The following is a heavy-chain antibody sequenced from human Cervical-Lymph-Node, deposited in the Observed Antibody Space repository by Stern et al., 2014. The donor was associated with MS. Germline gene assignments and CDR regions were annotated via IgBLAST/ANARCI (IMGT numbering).Heavy chain of an antibody. V-gene: IGHV3-21*01. CDR3: AKARVGDASSPHLDS. J-gene: IGHJ4*02. CDR1: GFTFSHYS. Sequence: EVQLVESGGGLVQPGESLRLSCDASGFTFSHYSINWVPQAPGKGLELFSSISRNAANTCYADSVKGRFTISRDSAKNSVYLHMVSLRAEDTAVYYCAKARVGDASSPHLDSWGQGTLVTVSS. CDR2: ISRNAANT. D-gene: IGHD3-3*01.